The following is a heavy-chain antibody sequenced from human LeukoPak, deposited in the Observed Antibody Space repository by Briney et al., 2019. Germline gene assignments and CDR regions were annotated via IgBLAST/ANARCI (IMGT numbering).Heavy chain of an antibody. V-gene: IGHV3-11*04. Sequence: GGSLRLSCAASGFTFSDYYMNWIRQAPGKGLEWVSYISTGGVTIYYADSEKGRFTISRDNAKNSLYLQMNSLRAEDTAVYYCARDRSDSSSSNWFDPWGQGTLVTVSS. J-gene: IGHJ5*02. CDR2: ISTGGVTI. D-gene: IGHD6-6*01. CDR3: ARDRSDSSSSNWFDP. CDR1: GFTFSDYY.